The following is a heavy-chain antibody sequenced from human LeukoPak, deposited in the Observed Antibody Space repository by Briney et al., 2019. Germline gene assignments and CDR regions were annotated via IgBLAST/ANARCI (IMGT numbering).Heavy chain of an antibody. V-gene: IGHV4-39*07. J-gene: IGHJ4*02. CDR1: GGSISSGPHY. CDR3: ARAHYDILTGYPYYFDY. CDR2: IYYSGST. D-gene: IGHD3-9*01. Sequence: SETLSLTCTVSGGSISSGPHYWGWIRQSPGKGLEWIGSIYYSGSTYYNPSLKSRVTISVDTSKNQFSLKLSSVTAADTAVYYCARAHYDILTGYPYYFDYWGQGTLVTVSS.